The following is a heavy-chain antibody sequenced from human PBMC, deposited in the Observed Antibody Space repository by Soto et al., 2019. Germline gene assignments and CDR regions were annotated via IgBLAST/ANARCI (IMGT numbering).Heavy chain of an antibody. CDR3: AAVRCSPPDISFDI. CDR2: IWYDRNNK. J-gene: IGHJ3*02. Sequence: PGGSLRLSCAAYGFTFRSYGTHWVRPAPVKGLEWMPVIWYDRNNKHYADAGKGLFTNSRDNSKNTLYLQMNSLRAEDTAVDYWAAVRCSPPDISFDIWGQGTMVTVSS. CDR1: GFTFRSYG. D-gene: IGHD2-15*01. V-gene: IGHV3-33*01.